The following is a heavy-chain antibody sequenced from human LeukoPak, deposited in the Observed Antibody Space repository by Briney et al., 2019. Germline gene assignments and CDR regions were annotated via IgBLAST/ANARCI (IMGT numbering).Heavy chain of an antibody. CDR3: ARGIYSSGWYYSGYYYYMDV. Sequence: ASVKVSCKASSYTFTNYAFTWVRQAPGQGLEWMGWISAYNGNTNYAQKLQGRVTMTTDTSTSTAYMELRSLRSDDTAVYYCARGIYSSGWYYSGYYYYMDVWGKGTTVTVSS. CDR1: SYTFTNYA. CDR2: ISAYNGNT. D-gene: IGHD6-19*01. J-gene: IGHJ6*03. V-gene: IGHV1-18*01.